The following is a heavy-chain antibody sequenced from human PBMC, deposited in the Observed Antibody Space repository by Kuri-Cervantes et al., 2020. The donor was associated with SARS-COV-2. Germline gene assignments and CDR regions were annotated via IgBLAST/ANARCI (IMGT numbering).Heavy chain of an antibody. CDR3: ARGLGERMNQLLYGYNWFDP. CDR2: INPNSGGT. D-gene: IGHD2-2*02. J-gene: IGHJ5*02. V-gene: IGHV1-2*02. CDR1: GYTFTGYY. Sequence: ASVKVSCKASGYTFTGYYMHWVRQAPGQGLEWMGWINPNSGGTNYAQKFQGRVTMTRDTSISTAYLELARLTSDDTAVYYCARGLGERMNQLLYGYNWFDPWCQGTQVTVSS.